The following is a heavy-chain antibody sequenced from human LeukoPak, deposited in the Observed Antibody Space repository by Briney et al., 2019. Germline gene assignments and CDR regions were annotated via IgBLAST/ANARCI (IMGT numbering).Heavy chain of an antibody. CDR2: INPNSGGT. CDR3: ARDATGDPPWFDP. J-gene: IGHJ5*02. CDR1: GYTFTGYY. D-gene: IGHD7-27*01. Sequence: ASVKVSCKASGYTFTGYYMHWVRQAPGQGLEWMGWINPNSGGTNYAQKFQGRVTMTRDTFISTAYMELSRLRSDDTAVYYCARDATGDPPWFDPWGQGTLVTVSS. V-gene: IGHV1-2*02.